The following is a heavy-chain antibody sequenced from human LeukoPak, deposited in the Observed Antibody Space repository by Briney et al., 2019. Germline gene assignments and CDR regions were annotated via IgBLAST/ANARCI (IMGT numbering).Heavy chain of an antibody. J-gene: IGHJ3*02. D-gene: IGHD3-22*01. V-gene: IGHV3-48*03. CDR2: IGSSGSSI. CDR3: ARDSHKFDSSGYSPDAFDI. Sequence: GGSLRLSCAASGFTFSSYAMSWVRQAPGKGLEWVSYIGSSGSSIYYADSVKGRFTISRDNAKKSLYLQMHSLRAEDTAVYYCARDSHKFDSSGYSPDAFDIWGQGTMVTVSS. CDR1: GFTFSSYA.